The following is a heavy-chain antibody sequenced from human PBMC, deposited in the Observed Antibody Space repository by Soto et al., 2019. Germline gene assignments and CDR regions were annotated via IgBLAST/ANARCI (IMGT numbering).Heavy chain of an antibody. CDR1: GFTFSSYG. D-gene: IGHD6-13*01. V-gene: IGHV3-33*01. J-gene: IGHJ4*02. CDR3: ARSTIQQLFDY. Sequence: HPGGSLRLSCAASGFTFSSYGMHWVRQAPGKGLEWVAVIWYDGSNKYYADSVKGRFTISRDNSKNTLYLQMNSLRAEDTAVYYCARSTIQQLFDYWGQGTLVTVSS. CDR2: IWYDGSNK.